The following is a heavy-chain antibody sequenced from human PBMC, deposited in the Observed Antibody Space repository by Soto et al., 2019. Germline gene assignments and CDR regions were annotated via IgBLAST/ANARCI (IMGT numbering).Heavy chain of an antibody. J-gene: IGHJ3*02. V-gene: IGHV4-59*01. CDR2: IYYSGST. D-gene: IGHD6-19*01. CDR1: GGSISSYY. CDR3: ARDQQWLDGGAFDI. Sequence: PSETLSLTCTVSGGSISSYYWSWIRQPPGKGLEWIGYIYYSGSTNYNPSLKSRVTISVDTSKNQFSLKLSSVTAADTAVYYCARDQQWLDGGAFDIWGQGTMVTV.